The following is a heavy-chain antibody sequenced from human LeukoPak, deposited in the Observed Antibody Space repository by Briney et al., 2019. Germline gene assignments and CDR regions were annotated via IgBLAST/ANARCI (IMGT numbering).Heavy chain of an antibody. Sequence: PGGSLRLSCAASGFIFNNYHMHWVRQAPGKGLEWVAVISYDDTKGYYTDSVKGRFTISRDNSKNTLYLEMNSLRVEDTAVYYCARDSYGMDVWGQGTTVTVSS. CDR2: ISYDDTKG. J-gene: IGHJ6*02. CDR3: ARDSYGMDV. CDR1: GFIFNNYH. V-gene: IGHV3-30*03.